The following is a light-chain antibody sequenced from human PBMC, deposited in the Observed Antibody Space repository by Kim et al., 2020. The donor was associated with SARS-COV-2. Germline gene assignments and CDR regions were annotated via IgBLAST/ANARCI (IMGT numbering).Light chain of an antibody. J-gene: IGKJ2*01. CDR1: QSVSSN. Sequence: SVSPGERATLSCRASQSVSSNLAWYQKKPGQAPRLVIDGASTRAAGVPARFSGSVSGAEFTLTITNLQPEDCAVYYCQQYNKWMYTFGQGTKLEI. V-gene: IGKV3D-15*01. CDR3: QQYNKWMYT. CDR2: GAS.